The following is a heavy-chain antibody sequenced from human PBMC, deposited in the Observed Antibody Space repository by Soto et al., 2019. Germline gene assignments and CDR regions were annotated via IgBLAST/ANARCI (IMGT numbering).Heavy chain of an antibody. J-gene: IGHJ4*02. Sequence: PSETLSLTCTFSSYSISSYSWSWIRQPPGKGLEWIGNIHYNGNTKYSPSLKSRVTMSVDTSKNHFSLKLISVTTADTAVYFCAREGNLGRWIQPLDSWGQGTLVTVSS. CDR2: IHYNGNT. CDR1: SYSISSYS. CDR3: AREGNLGRWIQPLDS. D-gene: IGHD2-2*03. V-gene: IGHV4-59*01.